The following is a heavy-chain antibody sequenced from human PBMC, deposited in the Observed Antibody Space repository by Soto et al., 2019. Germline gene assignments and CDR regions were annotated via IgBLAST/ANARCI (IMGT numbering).Heavy chain of an antibody. CDR1: VITFIADA. J-gene: IGHJ4*02. Sequence: VSLRLSCAASVITFIADAMSWVRQAPGKGLEWVSAISGSGATTYYADSVKGRFTISRDKSKNTLYLQMNSLRAEDTALYYCAKSFSSNWYDYFDYWGQGSLVTVSS. V-gene: IGHV3-23*01. CDR2: ISGSGATT. D-gene: IGHD6-13*01. CDR3: AKSFSSNWYDYFDY.